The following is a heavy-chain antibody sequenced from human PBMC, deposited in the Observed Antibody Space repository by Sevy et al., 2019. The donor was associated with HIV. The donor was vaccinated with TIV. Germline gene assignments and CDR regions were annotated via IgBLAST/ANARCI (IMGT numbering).Heavy chain of an antibody. CDR3: ARGGYCGGDCYSGYFDL. D-gene: IGHD2-21*02. Sequence: GGSLRHSCAASGFTFSSYSMNWVRQAPGKGLEWVSSISSSSSYIYYADSVKGRFTISRDNAKNSLYLQMNSLRAEDTAVYYCARGGYCGGDCYSGYFDLWGRGTLVTVSS. V-gene: IGHV3-21*01. CDR1: GFTFSSYS. J-gene: IGHJ2*01. CDR2: ISSSSSYI.